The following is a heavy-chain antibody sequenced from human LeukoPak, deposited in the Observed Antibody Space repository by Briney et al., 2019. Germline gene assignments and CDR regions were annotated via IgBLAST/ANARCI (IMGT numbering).Heavy chain of an antibody. J-gene: IGHJ4*02. Sequence: PGGSLRLSCAASGFTFSSYGMHWVRQAPGKGLEWVAVIWYDGSNKYYADSVKGRFTISRDNSKNTLYLQMNSLRAEDTAVYYCARDRTGYYYDSSGLDYWGQGTLVTVSS. CDR1: GFTFSSYG. CDR3: ARDRTGYYYDSSGLDY. V-gene: IGHV3-33*01. D-gene: IGHD3-22*01. CDR2: IWYDGSNK.